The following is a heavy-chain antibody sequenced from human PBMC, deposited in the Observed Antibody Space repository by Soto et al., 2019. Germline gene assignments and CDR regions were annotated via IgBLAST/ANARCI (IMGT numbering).Heavy chain of an antibody. Sequence: PGGSLRLSCAASGFRFSTYNMDWVRQAPGKGPEWIAHISTTSFTIYYADPVKGRFTISRDNDRNSLYLEMNSLRDEDTAVYYCARDRCYDGTCYSASDSWGQGTLVTVSS. V-gene: IGHV3-48*02. D-gene: IGHD2-15*01. CDR3: ARDRCYDGTCYSASDS. J-gene: IGHJ5*01. CDR2: ISTTSFTI. CDR1: GFRFSTYN.